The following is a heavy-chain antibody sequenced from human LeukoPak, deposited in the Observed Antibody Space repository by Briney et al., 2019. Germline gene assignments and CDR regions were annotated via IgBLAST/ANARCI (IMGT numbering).Heavy chain of an antibody. CDR1: GFTFSSYA. J-gene: IGHJ4*02. D-gene: IGHD6-13*01. CDR2: ISGSGGST. CDR3: AKDRLMGSSWYYLDY. Sequence: GGSLRLSCAASGFTFSSYAMSWVRQAPGKGLEWVSTISGSGGSTYYVDSVKGRFTISRDNSKNTLYPQMNSLRAEDTAVYYCAKDRLMGSSWYYLDYWDQGTLVTVSS. V-gene: IGHV3-23*01.